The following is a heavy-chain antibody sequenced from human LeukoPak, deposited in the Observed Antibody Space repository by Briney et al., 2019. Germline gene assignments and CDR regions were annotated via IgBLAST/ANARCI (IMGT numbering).Heavy chain of an antibody. CDR1: EFTSSSYN. V-gene: IGHV3-21*04. CDR3: ARRINGTWYYFDY. J-gene: IGHJ4*02. D-gene: IGHD1-20*01. Sequence: GGSLRLSCAASEFTSSSYNMNWVRQAPGKGLEWVSSISRSSIYIYYADSVEGRFTISRDNAENSLYLQMNSLRAEDTAVYFCARRINGTWYYFDYWGQGTLVTVSS. CDR2: ISRSSIYI.